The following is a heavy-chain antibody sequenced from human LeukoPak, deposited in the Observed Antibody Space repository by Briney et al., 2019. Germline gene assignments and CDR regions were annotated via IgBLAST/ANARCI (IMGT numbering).Heavy chain of an antibody. V-gene: IGHV4-38-2*01. CDR3: VYYDSSGYLDY. J-gene: IGHJ4*02. CDR1: GYSISSGYY. CDR2: IYHSGST. Sequence: PSGTLSLTCAVSGYSISSGYYWGWIRQPPGKGLEWIGSIYHSGSTYYNPSLKSRVTISVDTSKNQFSLKLSSVTAADTAVYYCVYYDSSGYLDYWGQGTLVTVSS. D-gene: IGHD3-22*01.